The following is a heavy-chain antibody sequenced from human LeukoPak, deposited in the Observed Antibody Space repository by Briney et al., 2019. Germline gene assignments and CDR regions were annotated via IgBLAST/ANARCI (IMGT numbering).Heavy chain of an antibody. CDR3: ARWDSGYDLAFDY. D-gene: IGHD5-12*01. J-gene: IGHJ4*02. Sequence: ASVKVSCKAPGYTFTGYYMHWVRQAPGQGLEWMGWINPNSGGTNYAQKFQGWVTMTRDTSISTAYMELSRLRSDDTAVYYCARWDSGYDLAFDYWGQGTLVTVSS. V-gene: IGHV1-2*04. CDR1: GYTFTGYY. CDR2: INPNSGGT.